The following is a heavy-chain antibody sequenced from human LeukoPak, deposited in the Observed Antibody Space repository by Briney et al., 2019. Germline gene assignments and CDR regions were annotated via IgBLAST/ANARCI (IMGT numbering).Heavy chain of an antibody. CDR1: GFTFSSYG. J-gene: IGHJ4*02. D-gene: IGHD3-22*01. CDR2: ISYDGSNK. Sequence: GGSLRLSCAASGFTFSSYGMHWVRQAPGKGLEWVAVISYDGSNKYYADSVKGRFTISRDNSKNTLYLQMNSLRAEDTAVYYCAKVGDSSGYLFYFDYWGQGTLVTVSS. V-gene: IGHV3-30*18. CDR3: AKVGDSSGYLFYFDY.